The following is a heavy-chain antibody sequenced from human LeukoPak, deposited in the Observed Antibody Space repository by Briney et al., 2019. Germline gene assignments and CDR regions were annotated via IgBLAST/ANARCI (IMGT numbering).Heavy chain of an antibody. Sequence: GGSLRLSCAASGFTFSSYEMNWVRQAPGKGLEWVSYISSSSSTIYYADSVKGRFTISRDNAKNSLYLQMNSLRAEDTAVYYCARDRPEEYYYDSNPFDYWGQGTLVTVSS. J-gene: IGHJ4*02. CDR3: ARDRPEEYYYDSNPFDY. D-gene: IGHD3-22*01. V-gene: IGHV3-48*01. CDR1: GFTFSSYE. CDR2: ISSSSSTI.